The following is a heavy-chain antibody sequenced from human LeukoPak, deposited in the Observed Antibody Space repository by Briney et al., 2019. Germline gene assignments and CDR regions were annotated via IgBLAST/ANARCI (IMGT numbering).Heavy chain of an antibody. Sequence: PGGALRLSCAASGFTFRNYAMSWVRQAPGKGLEWVSGISGSATNTYYADSVKGRFTISRDNSKNTVYLQMNSLRAEDTAVYYCAKDRREAFDIWGQGTMVTVSS. CDR1: GFTFRNYA. CDR2: ISGSATNT. V-gene: IGHV3-23*01. CDR3: AKDRREAFDI. D-gene: IGHD1-26*01. J-gene: IGHJ3*02.